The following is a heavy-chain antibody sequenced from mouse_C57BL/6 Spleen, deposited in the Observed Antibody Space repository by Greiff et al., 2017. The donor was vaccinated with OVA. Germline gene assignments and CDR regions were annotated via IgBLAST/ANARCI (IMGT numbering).Heavy chain of an antibody. CDR2: ISYDGSN. Sequence: EVKLMESGPGLVKPSQSLSLTCSVTGYSITSGYSWNWIRQFPGNKLEWMGYISYDGSNNYNPSLKNRISITRDTSKNQFFLKLNSVTTEDTATYYCARDEGFPDYWGQGTSVTVSS. V-gene: IGHV3-6*01. CDR3: ARDEGFPDY. CDR1: GYSITSGYS. J-gene: IGHJ4*01.